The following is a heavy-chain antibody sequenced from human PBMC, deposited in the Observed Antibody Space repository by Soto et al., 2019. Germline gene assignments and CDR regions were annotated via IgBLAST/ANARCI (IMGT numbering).Heavy chain of an antibody. CDR2: IYYSGST. J-gene: IGHJ4*02. V-gene: IGHV4-39*01. Sequence: SDTLSLTCTVSGGSISSSSYYWGWIRQPPGKGLEWIGSIYYSGSTYYNPSLKSRVTISVDTSKNQFSLKLSSVTAADTAVYYCASLIVRAQLVLKALDYWGQGTLVTVSS. CDR1: GGSISSSSYY. D-gene: IGHD6-13*01. CDR3: ASLIVRAQLVLKALDY.